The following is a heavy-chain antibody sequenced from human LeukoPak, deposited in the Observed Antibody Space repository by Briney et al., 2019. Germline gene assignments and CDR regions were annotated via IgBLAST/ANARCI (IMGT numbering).Heavy chain of an antibody. V-gene: IGHV3-73*01. J-gene: IGHJ4*02. CDR3: TRVGPTTAHY. D-gene: IGHD5-12*01. CDR2: IRSIANDYAT. CDR1: GFTFSGSA. Sequence: GGSLRLSCAASGFTFSGSAMHWVRQASGKGLEWVGRIRSIANDYATAYAASVKGRFTISRDDSKNTAYLQINNLKTEDTAVYYCTRVGPTTAHYWGQGSLVTVSS.